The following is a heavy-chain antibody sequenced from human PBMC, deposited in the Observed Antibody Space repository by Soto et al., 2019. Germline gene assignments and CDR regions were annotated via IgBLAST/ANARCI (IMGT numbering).Heavy chain of an antibody. J-gene: IGHJ6*02. Sequence: EVKLVESGGGLVTPGGSLRLSCAASGFTFSNAWMNWVRQAPGKGLEWVGLIKMKSEGATRHYAAPVNGRFTISRDDSKSTLYLQMSSLKTEDTAVDYCTTLGSHYYYHNFDVWGQGTTVTVSS. CDR2: IKMKSEGATR. V-gene: IGHV3-15*07. CDR1: GFTFSNAW. CDR3: TTLGSHYYYHNFDV.